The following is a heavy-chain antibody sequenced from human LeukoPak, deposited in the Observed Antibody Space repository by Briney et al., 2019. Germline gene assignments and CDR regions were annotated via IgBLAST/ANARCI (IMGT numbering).Heavy chain of an antibody. V-gene: IGHV4-34*01. CDR1: GGSFTGYY. CDR2: INHSGST. J-gene: IGHJ4*02. CDR3: ASGTLVGYSSSSGPRHFDY. Sequence: SETLSLTCAVYGGSFTGYYWSWIRQPPGKGLEWIGEINHSGSTNYNPSLKSRVTISVDTSKNQFSLKLSSVTAADTAVYYCASGTLVGYSSSSGPRHFDYWGQGTLVTVSS. D-gene: IGHD6-6*01.